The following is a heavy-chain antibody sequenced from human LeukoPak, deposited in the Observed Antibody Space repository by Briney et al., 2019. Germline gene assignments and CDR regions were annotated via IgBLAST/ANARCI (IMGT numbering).Heavy chain of an antibody. CDR2: ISSSSSYI. CDR1: GFTFSSYS. CDR3: ARGRGSSTSWVEGGAFDI. V-gene: IGHV3-21*01. D-gene: IGHD2-2*01. J-gene: IGHJ3*02. Sequence: GGSLRLSCAASGFTFSSYSMNWVRQAPGKGLEWVSSISSSSSYIYYADSVKGRFTISRDNAKNSLYLQMNSLRAEDTAVYYCARGRGSSTSWVEGGAFDIWGQGTMVTVFS.